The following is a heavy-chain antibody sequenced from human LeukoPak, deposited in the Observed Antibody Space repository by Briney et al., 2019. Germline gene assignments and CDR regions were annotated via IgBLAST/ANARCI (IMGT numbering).Heavy chain of an antibody. CDR2: IYYSGST. Sequence: SETLSLTCTVSGGSISSSSYYWGWIRQPPGKGLEWIGSIYYSGSTYYNPSLKSRVTISVDTSKNQFSLKLSSVTAADTAVYYCARWSVGATVDYWGQGTLVTVSS. V-gene: IGHV4-39*01. CDR1: GGSISSSSYY. CDR3: ARWSVGATVDY. D-gene: IGHD1-26*01. J-gene: IGHJ4*02.